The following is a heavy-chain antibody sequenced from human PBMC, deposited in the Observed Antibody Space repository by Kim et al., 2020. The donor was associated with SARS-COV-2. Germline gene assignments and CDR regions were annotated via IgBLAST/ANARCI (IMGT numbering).Heavy chain of an antibody. Sequence: SVKGRCTISRDNSKNTLYQQMNSLRAEDTAVYYCAKDLTDTAMVTTAFDIWGQGTMVTVSS. V-gene: IGHV3-30*02. J-gene: IGHJ3*02. CDR3: AKDLTDTAMVTTAFDI. D-gene: IGHD5-18*01.